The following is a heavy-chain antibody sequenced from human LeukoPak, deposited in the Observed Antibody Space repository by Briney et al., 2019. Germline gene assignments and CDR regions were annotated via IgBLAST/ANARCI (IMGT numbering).Heavy chain of an antibody. J-gene: IGHJ6*02. CDR2: IWYDGSNK. Sequence: GGSLRLSCAASGFTFSSYWMSWMRQAPGKGLEWVAVIWYDGSNKYYADSVKGRFTISRDNFKNTLDLQMNSLRAEDTAVYYCARDDDYYYYGMDVWGQGTTVTVSS. CDR1: GFTFSSYW. CDR3: ARDDDYYYYGMDV. V-gene: IGHV3-33*08.